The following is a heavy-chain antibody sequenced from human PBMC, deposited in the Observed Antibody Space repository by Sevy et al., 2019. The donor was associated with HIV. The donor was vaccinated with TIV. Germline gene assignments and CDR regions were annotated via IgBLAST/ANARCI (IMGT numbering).Heavy chain of an antibody. J-gene: IGHJ3*02. V-gene: IGHV3-30-3*02. CDR3: AKDHYYDILTGDATDAFDI. D-gene: IGHD3-9*01. CDR1: GFAFSSHA. Sequence: GGSLRLSCAASGFAFSSHAMHWLRQAPGKGLEWVAVISYEGTETFYAASVEGRFTISRDNSKNMLSLQINSLRPEDAAVYYCAKDHYYDILTGDATDAFDIWGLGTMVTVSS. CDR2: ISYEGTET.